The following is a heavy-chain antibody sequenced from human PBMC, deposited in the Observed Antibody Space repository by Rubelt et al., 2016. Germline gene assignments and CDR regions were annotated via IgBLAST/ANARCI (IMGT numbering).Heavy chain of an antibody. Sequence: QLQLQESGPGLVKPSGTLSLTCAVSGGSISSSNWWSWVRQPPGKGLEWIGEINHSGSTNYNPSLRSVATLQVTTSRNRFARQRCSVTAADQVGYYCARASYCSSTSCYTKDLDYWGQGTLVTVSS. J-gene: IGHJ4*02. CDR2: INHSGST. CDR3: ARASYCSSTSCYTKDLDY. V-gene: IGHV4-4*02. CDR1: GGSISSSNW. D-gene: IGHD2-2*02.